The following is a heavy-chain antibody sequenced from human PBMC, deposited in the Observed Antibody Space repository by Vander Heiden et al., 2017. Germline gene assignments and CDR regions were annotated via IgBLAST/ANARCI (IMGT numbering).Heavy chain of an antibody. Sequence: EVQLVESGGGLVQPGGSLRLSCAAYGFTFSSYSMNWVRQAPGKGLEWVSYISSSSSTIYYADSVKGRFTISRDNAKNSLYLQMNSLRDEDKDVYYCASLSGRAAALDKDAFDIWVQGKMVTVSS. CDR2: ISSSSSTI. CDR3: ASLSGRAAALDKDAFDI. D-gene: IGHD6-13*01. J-gene: IGHJ3*02. V-gene: IGHV3-48*02. CDR1: GFTFSSYS.